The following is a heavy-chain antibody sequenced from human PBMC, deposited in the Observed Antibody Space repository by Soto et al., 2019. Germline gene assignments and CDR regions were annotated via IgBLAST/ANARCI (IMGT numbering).Heavy chain of an antibody. CDR3: ARELPPDL. CDR2: TRNKANSYTT. CDR1: GFTFSDHY. V-gene: IGHV3-72*01. D-gene: IGHD2-15*01. J-gene: IGHJ5*02. Sequence: PGGSLRLSCAASGFTFSDHYMDWVRQAPGKGLEWVGRTRNKANSYTTEYAASVKGRFTISRDDSKNSLYLQMNSLKTEDSAIYYCARELPPDLWGQGTLVTVSS.